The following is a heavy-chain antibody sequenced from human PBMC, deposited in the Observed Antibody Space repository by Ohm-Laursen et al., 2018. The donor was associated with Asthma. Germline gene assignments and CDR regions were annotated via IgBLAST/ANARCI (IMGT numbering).Heavy chain of an antibody. J-gene: IGHJ4*02. CDR1: GFTFGSYS. CDR3: ARARYYYDSSGRKRRYFDY. V-gene: IGHV3-21*01. CDR2: ISSSSSYI. Sequence: SLRLSCAASGFTFGSYSMNWVRQAPGKGLEWVSSISSSSSYIYYADSVKGRFTISRDNAKNSLYLQMNSLRAEDTAVYYCARARYYYDSSGRKRRYFDYWGQGTLVTVSS. D-gene: IGHD3-22*01.